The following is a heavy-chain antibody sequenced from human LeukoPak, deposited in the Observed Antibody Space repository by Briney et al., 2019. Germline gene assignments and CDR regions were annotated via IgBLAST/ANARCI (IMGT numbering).Heavy chain of an antibody. D-gene: IGHD5-24*01. CDR3: ARELEMATISGTSVTMDAFVI. Sequence: GGSLRLSCAASGFTFSTYGMHWVRQAPGKGLEWVAFIRYDGSNKYYADSVKGRFTISRDNSKNTLYLQMNSLRAEDTAVYYCARELEMATISGTSVTMDAFVIWGQGTMVTVSS. J-gene: IGHJ3*02. V-gene: IGHV3-30*02. CDR1: GFTFSTYG. CDR2: IRYDGSNK.